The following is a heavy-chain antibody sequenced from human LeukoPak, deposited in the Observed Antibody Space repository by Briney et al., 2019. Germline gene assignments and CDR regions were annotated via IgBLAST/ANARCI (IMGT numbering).Heavy chain of an antibody. V-gene: IGHV1-18*01. D-gene: IGHD4-17*01. Sequence: ASVKVSCKASGYTFTSYTISWVRQAPGQGLEWMGWISAYNGDTNYAQKLQGRVTMTTDTPTSTAYMELRSLRSDDTAVYYCARDEDYGIFVNVDYWGQGTLVTVSS. CDR3: ARDEDYGIFVNVDY. CDR1: GYTFTSYT. J-gene: IGHJ4*02. CDR2: ISAYNGDT.